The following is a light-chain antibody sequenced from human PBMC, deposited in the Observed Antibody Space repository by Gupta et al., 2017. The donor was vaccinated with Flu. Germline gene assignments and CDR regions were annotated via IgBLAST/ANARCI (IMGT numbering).Light chain of an antibody. CDR1: SSDVGDSDY. CDR3: SSYTSSSIPWV. CDR2: EVS. V-gene: IGLV2-14*01. Sequence: QSALTPPASVSGSPGQSITTSCTGTSSDVGDSDYVSWYQQHSGKAPKLMIYEVSNRPSGVSNRFSGSKSGNTASLTISGLQAEDEADYYCSSYTSSSIPWVFGGGIKLTVL. J-gene: IGLJ3*02.